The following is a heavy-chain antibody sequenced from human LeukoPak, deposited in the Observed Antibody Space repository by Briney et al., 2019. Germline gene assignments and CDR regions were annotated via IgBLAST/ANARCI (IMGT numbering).Heavy chain of an antibody. CDR2: IYSGGST. V-gene: IGHV3-53*01. CDR1: GFTVSSNY. J-gene: IGHJ2*01. CDR3: AKELHYYGSGHFDL. D-gene: IGHD3-10*01. Sequence: GGSLRLSCAASGFTVSSNYMSWVRQAPGKGLEWVSVIYSGGSTYYADSVKGRFTISRDNSKNTLYFQMNSLRAEDTAVYYCAKELHYYGSGHFDLWGRGTLVTVSS.